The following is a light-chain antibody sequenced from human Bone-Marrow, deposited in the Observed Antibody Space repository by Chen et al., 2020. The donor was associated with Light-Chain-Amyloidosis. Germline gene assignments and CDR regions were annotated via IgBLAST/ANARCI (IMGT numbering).Light chain of an antibody. Sequence: DTQMTQSPSTLSASIGDRVTITCRASQNINTWLAWYQQKPGRAPKLVIYDASTLESGVPSRFSGSGSGTDFILTISSLQPDDSAVYYCKQSDNYPLTFGGGTKVEIK. V-gene: IGKV1-5*01. CDR2: DAS. CDR3: KQSDNYPLT. J-gene: IGKJ4*01. CDR1: QNINTW.